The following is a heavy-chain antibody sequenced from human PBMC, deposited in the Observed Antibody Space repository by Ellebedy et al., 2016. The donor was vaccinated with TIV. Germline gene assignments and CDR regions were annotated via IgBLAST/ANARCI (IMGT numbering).Heavy chain of an antibody. V-gene: IGHV3-23*01. J-gene: IGHJ4*02. Sequence: GESLKISCAASGLIFSSYAMAWVRQAPGKGLEWVSTISGSGGSTYYADSVKARFTISRDNSKNTLYLQMNSLRAEDTAVYYCAKEREPAVAADYWGQGTLVTVSS. CDR3: AKEREPAVAADY. CDR2: ISGSGGST. CDR1: GLIFSSYA. D-gene: IGHD6-19*01.